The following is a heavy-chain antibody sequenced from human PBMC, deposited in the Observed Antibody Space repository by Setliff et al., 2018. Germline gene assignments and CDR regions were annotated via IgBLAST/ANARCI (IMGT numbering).Heavy chain of an antibody. D-gene: IGHD3-3*01. V-gene: IGHV4-61*09. CDR2: IYASWST. CDR1: GDSINSRTNY. Sequence: SLTCTVSGDSINSRTNYWSWIRQPAGKGPEWIGHIYASWSTNYNPSLKSRVTISLDTSKNQFSLKLSSVTAADTAVYYCVRMSGFLYMDVWGKGTTVTV. J-gene: IGHJ6*03. CDR3: VRMSGFLYMDV.